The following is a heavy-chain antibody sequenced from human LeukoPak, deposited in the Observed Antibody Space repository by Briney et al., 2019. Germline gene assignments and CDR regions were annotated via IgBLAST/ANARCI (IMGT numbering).Heavy chain of an antibody. CDR2: IIPIFGTA. CDR3: ARGDCSGGSCYNYYMDV. Sequence: GASVKVSCKASGGTFSSYAISWVRQAPEQGLEWMGGIIPIFGTANYAQKFQGRVTITADESTSTAYMELSSLRSEDTAVYYCARGDCSGGSCYNYYMDVWGKGTTVTISS. D-gene: IGHD2-15*01. V-gene: IGHV1-69*13. J-gene: IGHJ6*03. CDR1: GGTFSSYA.